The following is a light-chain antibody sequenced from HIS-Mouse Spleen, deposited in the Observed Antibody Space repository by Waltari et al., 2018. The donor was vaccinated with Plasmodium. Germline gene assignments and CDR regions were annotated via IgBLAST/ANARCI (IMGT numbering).Light chain of an antibody. Sequence: QSALTQPASVSGSPGQSITISCTGTSSDVGGYIYVSWYQQHPGKAPKLMIYDVSNRPSGVSNLFSGSKSGNTASLTISGLQAEDEADYYCSSYTSSSTLNYVFGTGTKVTVL. CDR2: DVS. J-gene: IGLJ1*01. V-gene: IGLV2-14*03. CDR3: SSYTSSSTLNYV. CDR1: SSDVGGYIY.